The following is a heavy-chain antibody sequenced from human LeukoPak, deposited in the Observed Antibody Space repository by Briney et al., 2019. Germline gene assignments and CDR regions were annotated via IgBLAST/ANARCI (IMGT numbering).Heavy chain of an antibody. J-gene: IGHJ5*02. Sequence: GSSVNVSCKASGGTFSSYAISWVRQAPGQGLEWMGGIIPIFGTANYAQKFQGRVTITADESTNTAYMELSSLRSEDTAVYYCAVELGCSSTSCANWFDPWGQGTLVTVSS. CDR1: GGTFSSYA. D-gene: IGHD2-2*01. V-gene: IGHV1-69*01. CDR2: IIPIFGTA. CDR3: AVELGCSSTSCANWFDP.